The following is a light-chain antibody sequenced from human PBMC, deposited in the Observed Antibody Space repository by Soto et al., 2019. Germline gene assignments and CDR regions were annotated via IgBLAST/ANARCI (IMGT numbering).Light chain of an antibody. V-gene: IGLV2-14*01. CDR1: SSNVGGYNV. CDR3: SSYTTGTTIYV. Sequence: QSALTQPASVSGSPGQSITISCTGTSSNVGGYNVVSWYQQHPGKAPKLLIYEVTNRPSGVSDRFSGSKSGNTASLTISGLQAEDEADYYCSSYTTGTTIYVFGTGTKLTVL. CDR2: EVT. J-gene: IGLJ1*01.